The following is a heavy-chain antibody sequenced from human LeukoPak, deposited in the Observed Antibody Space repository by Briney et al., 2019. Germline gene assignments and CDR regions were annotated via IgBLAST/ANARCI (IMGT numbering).Heavy chain of an antibody. J-gene: IGHJ4*02. V-gene: IGHV4-30-2*01. CDR2: IYHSGST. Sequence: SETLSLTCTVSGGSISSGGYYWSWIRQPPGKGLEWIGYIYHSGSTYYSPSLKSRVTISVDRSKNQFSLKLSSVTAADTAVYYCAREYDILTGYPYYFDYWGQGTLVTVSS. CDR3: AREYDILTGYPYYFDY. D-gene: IGHD3-9*01. CDR1: GGSISSGGYY.